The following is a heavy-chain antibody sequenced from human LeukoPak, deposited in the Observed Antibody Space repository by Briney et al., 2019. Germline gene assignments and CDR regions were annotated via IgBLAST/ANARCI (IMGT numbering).Heavy chain of an antibody. J-gene: IGHJ4*02. D-gene: IGHD3-9*01. CDR3: ARVAYYDILTGYYTSFDY. CDR2: IYYSGST. V-gene: IGHV4-39*07. Sequence: SETLSLTCTVSGGSISSSSYYWGWIRQPPGKGLEWIGSIYYSGSTYYNPSLKSRVTISVDTSKNQFSLRLSSVTAADTAVYYCARVAYYDILTGYYTSFDYWGQGTLVTVSS. CDR1: GGSISSSSYY.